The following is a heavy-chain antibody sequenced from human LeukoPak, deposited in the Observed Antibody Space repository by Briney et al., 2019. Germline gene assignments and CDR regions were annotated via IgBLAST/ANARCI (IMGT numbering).Heavy chain of an antibody. Sequence: SVKVSCKASGGTFSSYAISWVRQAPGQGLEWMGGIIPIFGTANYAQKFQGGVTITADESTSTAYMELSSLRSEDTAVYYCARDGGYSSSSSASFDYWGQGTLVTVSS. D-gene: IGHD6-13*01. CDR3: ARDGGYSSSSSASFDY. CDR1: GGTFSSYA. J-gene: IGHJ4*02. CDR2: IIPIFGTA. V-gene: IGHV1-69*13.